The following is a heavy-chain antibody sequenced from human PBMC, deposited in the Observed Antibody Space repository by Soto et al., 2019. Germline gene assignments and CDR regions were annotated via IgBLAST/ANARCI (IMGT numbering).Heavy chain of an antibody. J-gene: IGHJ6*02. CDR1: GFTFSSYA. Sequence: EVQLLESGGGLVQPGGSLRLSCAASGFTFSSYAMSWVRQAPGKGLEWVSTVSGGGGATYYADSVKGRFTISRDNSKNTLYLQMNSLRVDDTAVYYCAKGAGPYYYYGMDVWGQGTTVTVSS. V-gene: IGHV3-23*01. CDR2: VSGGGGAT. CDR3: AKGAGPYYYYGMDV.